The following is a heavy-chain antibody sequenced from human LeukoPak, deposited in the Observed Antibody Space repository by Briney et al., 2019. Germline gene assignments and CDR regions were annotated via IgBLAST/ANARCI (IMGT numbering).Heavy chain of an antibody. Sequence: KPSETLSLTCTVSGGSISSRDYYWGWLRQPPGKGLEWIGSVYYSGSTYYNPSLKSRVTISVDTSKNQFSLKLSSVTAADTAVYYCARVYYSNSYDYWYFDLWGRGTLVTVSS. J-gene: IGHJ2*01. CDR3: ARVYYSNSYDYWYFDL. CDR2: VYYSGST. CDR1: GGSISSRDYY. V-gene: IGHV4-39*07. D-gene: IGHD6-13*01.